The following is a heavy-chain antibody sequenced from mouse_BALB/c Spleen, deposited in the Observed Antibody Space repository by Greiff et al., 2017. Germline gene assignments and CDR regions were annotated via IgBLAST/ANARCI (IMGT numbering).Heavy chain of an antibody. V-gene: IGHV1-66*01. CDR3: ARDSSGYRFAY. J-gene: IGHJ3*01. CDR2: IFPGSGNT. Sequence: QVQLKESGPELVKPGASVKISCKASGYSFTSYYIHWVKQRPGQGLEWIGWIFPGSGNTKYNEKFKGKATLTADTSSSTAYMQLSSLTSEDSAVYFCARDSSGYRFAYWGQGTLVTVSA. CDR1: GYSFTSYY. D-gene: IGHD3-2*01.